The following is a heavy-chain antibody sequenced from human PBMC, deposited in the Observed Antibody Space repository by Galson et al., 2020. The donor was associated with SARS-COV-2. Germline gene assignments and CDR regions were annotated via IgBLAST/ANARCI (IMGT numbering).Heavy chain of an antibody. J-gene: IGHJ4*02. Sequence: SGPTLVKPTQTLTLTCTFSGFSLSTSGVGVGWIRQSPGKALEWLALIYWDDDRRYSPSLKSRLTITKDTSKNQVVLTMTNMDPVDTATYYCAHRDIVLGGPPGFDYWGQGTLVTVSS. CDR3: AHRDIVLGGPPGFDY. D-gene: IGHD2-8*02. CDR1: GFSLSTSGVG. V-gene: IGHV2-5*02. CDR2: IYWDDDR.